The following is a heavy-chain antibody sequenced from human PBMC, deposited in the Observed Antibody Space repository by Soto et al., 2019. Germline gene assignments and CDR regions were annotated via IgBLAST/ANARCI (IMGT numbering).Heavy chain of an antibody. V-gene: IGHV3-21*01. CDR1: GFIFSRYS. D-gene: IGHD2-2*01. Sequence: GGSLRLSCAVSGFIFSRYSMNWVRQAPGKGLEWVSSIGTSGSYIYDTDSVKGRFTISRDNTKDSLYLQMNSLRDEDTAVYYCARDEPIVLVPAAIGYYYYYGMDVWGQGTTVTVSS. CDR2: IGTSGSYI. CDR3: ARDEPIVLVPAAIGYYYYYGMDV. J-gene: IGHJ6*02.